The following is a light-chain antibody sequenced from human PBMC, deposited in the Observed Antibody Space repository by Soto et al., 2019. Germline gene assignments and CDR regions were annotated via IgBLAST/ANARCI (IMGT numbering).Light chain of an antibody. CDR3: CSYTSGSSYG. Sequence: ALTVPCWVYGSSGFFIFIFCTGTSIDLRRYNLVTCDQHNPGKAPKLLIYAVSNWPSGVSNRFSGSKSVNTASLTIFSLQAEDEADYYCCSYTSGSSYGVGTGTKVTVL. J-gene: IGLJ1*01. CDR2: AVS. CDR1: SIDLRRYNL. V-gene: IGLV2-23*02.